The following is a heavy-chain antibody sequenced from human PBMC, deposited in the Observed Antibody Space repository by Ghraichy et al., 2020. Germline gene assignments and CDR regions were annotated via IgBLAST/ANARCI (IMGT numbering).Heavy chain of an antibody. J-gene: IGHJ6*02. Sequence: GGSLRLSCAASGFTFSSYGMHWVRQAPGKGLEWVAVISYDGSNKYYADSVKGRFTISRDNSKNTLYLQMNSLRAEDTAVYYCAKEEIQLWAWVTYYYYYGMDVWGQGTTVTVSS. D-gene: IGHD5-18*01. CDR2: ISYDGSNK. V-gene: IGHV3-30*18. CDR3: AKEEIQLWAWVTYYYYYGMDV. CDR1: GFTFSSYG.